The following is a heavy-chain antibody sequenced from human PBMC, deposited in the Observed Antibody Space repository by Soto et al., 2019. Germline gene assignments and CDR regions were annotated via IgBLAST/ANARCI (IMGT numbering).Heavy chain of an antibody. CDR1: GFTFSSYA. Sequence: GGSLRLSCAASGFTFSSYAIQWVRQAPGKGLEWVAVISNDGSNKYYEDSVKGRFTISRDNSKNTLYLQMNSLRAEDTAVYYCARDTAPSDVWGQGTTVTVSS. J-gene: IGHJ6*02. V-gene: IGHV3-30-3*01. D-gene: IGHD4-17*01. CDR3: ARDTAPSDV. CDR2: ISNDGSNK.